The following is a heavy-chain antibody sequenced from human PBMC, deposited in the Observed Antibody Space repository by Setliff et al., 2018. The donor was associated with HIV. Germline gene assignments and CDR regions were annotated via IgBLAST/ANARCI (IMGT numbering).Heavy chain of an antibody. Sequence: SETLSLTCTVSGGSISSSYWSWIRQPAGKGLEWIGRIHTSGNTNYSPSLKSRVNMSVDTSKNHFSLNLRSVTAADTAVYFCAREGGTDRYFDYWGQGTPVTVSS. V-gene: IGHV4-4*07. D-gene: IGHD3-16*01. CDR2: IHTSGNT. CDR1: GGSISSSY. J-gene: IGHJ4*02. CDR3: AREGGTDRYFDY.